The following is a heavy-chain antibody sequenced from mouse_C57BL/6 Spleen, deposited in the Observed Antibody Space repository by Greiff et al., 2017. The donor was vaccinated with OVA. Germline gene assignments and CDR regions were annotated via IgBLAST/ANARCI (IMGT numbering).Heavy chain of an antibody. D-gene: IGHD3-2*02. Sequence: QVQLKESGPELVKPGASVKLSCKASGYTFTSYDINWVKQRPGQGLEWIGWIYPRDGSPKYNEKFKGKATLTVATSSSTAYMALHRLTSEDSAVYFCARTGYRGEYSMDYWGQGTSVTVSS. CDR2: IYPRDGSP. CDR3: ARTGYRGEYSMDY. CDR1: GYTFTSYD. V-gene: IGHV1-85*01. J-gene: IGHJ4*01.